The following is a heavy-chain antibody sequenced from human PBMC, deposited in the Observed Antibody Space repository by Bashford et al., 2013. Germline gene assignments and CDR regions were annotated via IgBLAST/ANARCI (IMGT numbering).Heavy chain of an antibody. D-gene: IGHD6-19*01. J-gene: IGHJ4*02. V-gene: IGHV1-18*01. CDR2: ISAYNGNT. CDR3: ARDAEGIAVAGTIGDY. Sequence: YTFTYAMVVRLGCGQAPGQGLEWMGWISAYNGNTNYAQKLQGRVTMTTDTSTSTAYMELRSLRSDDTAVYYCARDAEGIAVAGTIGDYWGQGTLVTVSS. CDR1: YTFTYAMV.